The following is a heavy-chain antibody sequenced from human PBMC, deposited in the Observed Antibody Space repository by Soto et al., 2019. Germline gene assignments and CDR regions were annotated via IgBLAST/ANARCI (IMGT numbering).Heavy chain of an antibody. CDR3: VRRYYDFWSGPRGGYYYYGMDV. D-gene: IGHD3-3*01. CDR2: VSWNGSRT. V-gene: IGHV3-35*01. CDR1: GFTFINSD. J-gene: IGHJ6*02. Sequence: WGSLRLSCAASGFTFINSDINFFHHSPLKWLEWVSGVSWNGSRTHYADSVKGRFIISRDNSRNTLYLQTNSLRAEDTAVYYCVRRYYDFWSGPRGGYYYYGMDVWGQGTTVTVSS.